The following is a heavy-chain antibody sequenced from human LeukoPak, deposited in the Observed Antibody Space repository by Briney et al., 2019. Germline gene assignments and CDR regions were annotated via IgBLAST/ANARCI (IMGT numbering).Heavy chain of an antibody. Sequence: GGSLRLSCAASGFTFSSYGMHWVRQAPGKGLEWVAVMWYDGSNKYYADSVKGRFTISRDNSKNTPYLQMDSLRVEDTAVYYCARDPGVRWLVGFDYWGEGTLVTVSS. D-gene: IGHD6-19*01. J-gene: IGHJ4*02. CDR2: MWYDGSNK. CDR1: GFTFSSYG. V-gene: IGHV3-33*01. CDR3: ARDPGVRWLVGFDY.